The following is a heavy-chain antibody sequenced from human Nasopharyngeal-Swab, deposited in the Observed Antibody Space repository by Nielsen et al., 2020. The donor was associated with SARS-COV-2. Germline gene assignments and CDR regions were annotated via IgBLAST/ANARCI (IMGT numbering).Heavy chain of an antibody. CDR2: MSRDGSNE. D-gene: IGHD3-22*01. CDR3: ARGCYDSIR. J-gene: IGHJ4*02. V-gene: IGHV3-30*03. CDR1: GFRFSSYG. Sequence: GGSLRLSCAASGFRFSSYGMNWVRQAAGKGLEWVAVMSRDGSNEDYADSVKGRFTVSRDNSKNLFYLQMNSLRVEDTAVYYCARGCYDSIRWGQGTLVTVSS.